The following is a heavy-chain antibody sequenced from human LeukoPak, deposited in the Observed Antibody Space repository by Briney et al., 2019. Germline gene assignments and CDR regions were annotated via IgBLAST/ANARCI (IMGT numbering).Heavy chain of an antibody. CDR1: GFTLSNYE. CDR3: ARVSGSYPN. J-gene: IGHJ4*02. D-gene: IGHD1-26*01. CDR2: ISSSGTTI. V-gene: IGHV3-48*03. Sequence: GGSLRLSCAASGFTLSNYEVNWVRQAPGKGLEWVSYISSSGTTIYYADSVKGRFTISRDNSKNTLYPQMNSLRAEDTAVYYCARVSGSYPNWGQGTLVTVSS.